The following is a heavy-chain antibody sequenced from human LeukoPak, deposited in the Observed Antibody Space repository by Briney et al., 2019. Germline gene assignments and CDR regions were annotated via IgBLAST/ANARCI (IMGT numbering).Heavy chain of an antibody. CDR1: GITFSSYA. CDR2: ISSSGSTI. CDR3: ARDKVWGIRLWVRPDY. J-gene: IGHJ4*02. D-gene: IGHD5-18*01. Sequence: GGSLRLSCAATGITFSSYAMSWVRQAPGKGLEWVSYISSSGSTIYYADSVKGRFTISRDNAKNSLYLQMNSLRAEDTAVYYCARDKVWGIRLWVRPDYWGQGTLVTVSS. V-gene: IGHV3-48*04.